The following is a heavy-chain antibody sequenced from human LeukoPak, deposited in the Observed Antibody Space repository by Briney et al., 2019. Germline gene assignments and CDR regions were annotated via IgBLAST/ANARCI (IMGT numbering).Heavy chain of an antibody. Sequence: GGSLRLSXAASGFTFSSYSMNWVRQAPGKGMEWVSYISSSSSTIYYADSVKGRFTISRDNAKNSLYLQMNSLRAEDTAVYYCARGVVVVVAATYNWFDPWGQGTLVTVSS. V-gene: IGHV3-48*01. D-gene: IGHD2-15*01. CDR3: ARGVVVVVAATYNWFDP. CDR2: ISSSSSTI. CDR1: GFTFSSYS. J-gene: IGHJ5*02.